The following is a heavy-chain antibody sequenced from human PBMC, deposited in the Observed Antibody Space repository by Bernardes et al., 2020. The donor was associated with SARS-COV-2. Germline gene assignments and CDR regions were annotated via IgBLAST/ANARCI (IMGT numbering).Heavy chain of an antibody. Sequence: SANLFPTCAVYGGSFNGYYWSWLRPPPGNGLEWIGEINHSGSTNYNPSLKSRVTISVDTSKNQFSLKVGSVTAADTAVYYCARVDCSSTSCPTAGWFDPWGQGTLVTVSS. V-gene: IGHV4-34*01. CDR3: ARVDCSSTSCPTAGWFDP. CDR1: GGSFNGYY. D-gene: IGHD2-2*01. J-gene: IGHJ5*02. CDR2: INHSGST.